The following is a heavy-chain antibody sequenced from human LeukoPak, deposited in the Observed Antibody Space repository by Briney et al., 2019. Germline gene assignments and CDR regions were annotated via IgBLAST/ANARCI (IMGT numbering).Heavy chain of an antibody. CDR1: GYTFTSYD. J-gene: IGHJ4*02. CDR3: ARGSYGSSWGVTGY. CDR2: MNPNSGNT. V-gene: IGHV1-8*01. D-gene: IGHD1-26*01. Sequence: ASVKVSCKASGYTFTSYDINWVRQATGQRLEWMGWMNPNSGNTGYEQRFQGRVTMTRNTSISTAYMELSSLRSEDTAVYYCARGSYGSSWGVTGYWGQGTLVTVSS.